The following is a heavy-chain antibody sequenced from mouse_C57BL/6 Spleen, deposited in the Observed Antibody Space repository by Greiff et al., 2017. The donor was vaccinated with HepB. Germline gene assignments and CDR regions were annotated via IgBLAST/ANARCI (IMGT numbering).Heavy chain of an antibody. J-gene: IGHJ2*01. CDR1: GYAFSSSW. D-gene: IGHD2-3*01. Sequence: QVQLKQSGPELVKPGASVKISCKASGYAFSSSWMNWVKQRPGKGLEWIGRIYPGDGDTNYNGKFKGKATLTADKSSSTAYMQLSSLTSEDSAVYFCAREDDGYYGFDYWGQGTTLTVSS. CDR2: IYPGDGDT. CDR3: AREDDGYYGFDY. V-gene: IGHV1-82*01.